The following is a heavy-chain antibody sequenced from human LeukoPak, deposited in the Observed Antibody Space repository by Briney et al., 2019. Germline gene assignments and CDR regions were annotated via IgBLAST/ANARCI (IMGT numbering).Heavy chain of an antibody. CDR1: GFTFSTYW. CDR2: ISSSSNYV. V-gene: IGHV3-21*01. D-gene: IGHD4-23*01. J-gene: IGHJ4*02. CDR3: ARDPDYGDNSGYFDY. Sequence: GSLRLSCAASGFTFSTYWMHWVRQAPGKGLEWVSSISSSSNYVYYADSVQGRFTISRDNAKNSLYLQMNSLRAEDTAVYYCARDPDYGDNSGYFDYWGQGTLVTVSS.